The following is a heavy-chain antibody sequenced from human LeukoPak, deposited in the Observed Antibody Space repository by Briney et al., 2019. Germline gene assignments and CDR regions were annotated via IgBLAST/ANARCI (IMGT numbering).Heavy chain of an antibody. J-gene: IGHJ1*01. CDR2: IYYSGST. CDR3: ARAGYFDSSGYYQH. Sequence: SETLSLTCTVSGGSISSYYWSWIRQPPGKGLEWIGYIYYSGSTNYNPSLKSRVTISVDTSKNQFSLKLSSVTAADTAVYYCARAGYFDSSGYYQHWGQGTLVTVSS. D-gene: IGHD3-22*01. V-gene: IGHV4-59*01. CDR1: GGSISSYY.